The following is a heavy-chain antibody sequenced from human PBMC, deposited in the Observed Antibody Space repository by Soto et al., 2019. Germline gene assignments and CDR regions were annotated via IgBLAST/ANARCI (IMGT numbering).Heavy chain of an antibody. CDR1: GGSISSSSYY. J-gene: IGHJ4*02. Sequence: QLQLQESGPGLVKTSETLSLTCTVSGGSISSSSYYWGWIRQPPGKGLEWVGTIYYSGSTYYNPSLKSRVTISVDTSKTQCSLKLRSVTAADTAVYYCARLCSGYNYGCYDYWGQGALVTVSS. CDR2: IYYSGST. V-gene: IGHV4-39*01. D-gene: IGHD5-18*01. CDR3: ARLCSGYNYGCYDY.